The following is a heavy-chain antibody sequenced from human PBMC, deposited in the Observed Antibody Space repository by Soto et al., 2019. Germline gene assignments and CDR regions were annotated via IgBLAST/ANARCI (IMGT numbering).Heavy chain of an antibody. CDR2: INPNSGGT. D-gene: IGHD1-7*01. CDR1: GYTFPGYY. Sequence: ASVKVSCKASGYTFPGYYMHWLRQAPGQGLEWMGWINPNSGGTNYAQKFQGWVTMTRDTSISTAYMELSRLRSDDTAVYYCARELEWTGTTGAHGMDVWGQGTTDPVS. CDR3: ARELEWTGTTGAHGMDV. V-gene: IGHV1-2*04. J-gene: IGHJ6*02.